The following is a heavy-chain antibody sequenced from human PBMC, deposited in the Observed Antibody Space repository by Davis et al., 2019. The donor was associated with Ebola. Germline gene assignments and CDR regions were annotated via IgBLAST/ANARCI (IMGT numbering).Heavy chain of an antibody. CDR3: ARDRFFAFDF. V-gene: IGHV3-48*02. Sequence: GEPLKISCAASGFVFSDFSVNWVRQAPGKGLEWITYITKGSDAIHYADSVKGRFTVSRDNAKNSVFLQMSSLRDEDSAVYYCARDRFFAFDFWSQGVHVSVSS. CDR1: GFVFSDFS. J-gene: IGHJ4*02. CDR2: ITKGSDAI. D-gene: IGHD3/OR15-3a*01.